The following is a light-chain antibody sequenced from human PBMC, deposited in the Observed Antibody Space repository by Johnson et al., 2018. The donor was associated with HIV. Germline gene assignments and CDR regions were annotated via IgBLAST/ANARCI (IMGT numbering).Light chain of an antibody. Sequence: QSVLTQPPSVSAAPGQKVTISCSGRNSNIGSNYVSWYQQLPGTAPKLLIYDNNKRPSGIPDRFSGSKSGTSATLGITGLQTGDEADYYCGTWDSGLSAYAFGPGTKVPVL. CDR3: GTWDSGLSAYA. CDR2: DNN. CDR1: NSNIGSNY. J-gene: IGLJ1*01. V-gene: IGLV1-51*01.